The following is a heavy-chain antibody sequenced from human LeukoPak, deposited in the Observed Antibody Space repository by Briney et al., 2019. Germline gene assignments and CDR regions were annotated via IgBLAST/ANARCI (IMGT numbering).Heavy chain of an antibody. Sequence: SVKVSCTASGFTFTSSAMQWVRQARRQRLEWIGWIVVGSGDTNYAQQFQERATITRDMSTSTAYMELSSLRSEDTAVYYCAASLIDVEYYYNYYGMDVWGQGTTVTVSS. J-gene: IGHJ6*02. CDR2: IVVGSGDT. CDR1: GFTFTSSA. CDR3: AASLIDVEYYYNYYGMDV. D-gene: IGHD1-1*01. V-gene: IGHV1-58*02.